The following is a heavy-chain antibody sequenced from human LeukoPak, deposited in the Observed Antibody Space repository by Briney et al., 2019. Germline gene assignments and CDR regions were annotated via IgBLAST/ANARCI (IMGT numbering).Heavy chain of an antibody. D-gene: IGHD6-6*01. V-gene: IGHV1-2*02. CDR1: GYTFTGYY. CDR3: ARDLYSSSPEVDY. J-gene: IGHJ4*02. Sequence: GASVTVSCKASGYTFTGYYMHWVRQAPGQGLEWKGWINPNSGGTNYAQKFQGRVTMTRDTSISTAYMELSRLRSDDTAVYYCARDLYSSSPEVDYWGQGTLVTVSS. CDR2: INPNSGGT.